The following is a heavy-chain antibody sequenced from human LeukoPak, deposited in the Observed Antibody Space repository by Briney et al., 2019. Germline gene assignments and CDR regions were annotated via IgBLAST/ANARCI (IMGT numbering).Heavy chain of an antibody. J-gene: IGHJ4*02. Sequence: PGGSLRLPCAASGFTFSSYAMSWVRQAPGKGLEWVSAVRGSGDSTYYADSVKGRFTISRDTSNNTLYLQMNSLRAEDTAVYYCAKAQNVVVAGTDYWGQGTLVTVSS. V-gene: IGHV3-23*01. D-gene: IGHD6-19*01. CDR3: AKAQNVVVAGTDY. CDR2: VRGSGDST. CDR1: GFTFSSYA.